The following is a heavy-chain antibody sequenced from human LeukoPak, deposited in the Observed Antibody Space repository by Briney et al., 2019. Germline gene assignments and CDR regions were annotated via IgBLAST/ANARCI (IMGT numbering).Heavy chain of an antibody. CDR3: AVGGYQDDYYYYYGMDV. J-gene: IGHJ6*02. CDR2: IYYSGST. CDR1: GGSISSYY. D-gene: IGHD2-2*01. Sequence: SETLSLTCTASGGSISSYYWSWIRQPPGKGLEWIGYIYYSGSTNYNPSLKSRVTISVDTSKNQFSLKLSSVTAADTAVYYCAVGGYQDDYYYYYGMDVWGQGTTVTVSS. V-gene: IGHV4-59*01.